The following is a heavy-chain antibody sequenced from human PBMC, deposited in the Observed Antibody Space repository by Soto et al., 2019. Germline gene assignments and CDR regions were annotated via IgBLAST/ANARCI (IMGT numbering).Heavy chain of an antibody. J-gene: IGHJ4*02. Sequence: SETLSLTCTVSGGSSSRYYWSWIRQPPGKGLEWIGYIYYSGNANYNPALKSRATISVDTSKNQLSLKLSSVTPADTAEYYCASLGARVGATYYFDHWGQGTLVTVSS. CDR3: ASLGARVGATYYFDH. V-gene: IGHV4-59*01. D-gene: IGHD1-26*01. CDR1: GGSSSRYY. CDR2: IYYSGNA.